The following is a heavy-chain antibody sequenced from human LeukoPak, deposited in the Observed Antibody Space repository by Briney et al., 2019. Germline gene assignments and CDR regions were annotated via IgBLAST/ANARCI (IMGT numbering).Heavy chain of an antibody. CDR1: GLTFNNHA. V-gene: IGHV3-23*01. Sequence: PGGSLRLSCAASGLTFNNHAMSWVRQPPGKGLEWVSSISGSGGTTYYADSVKGRFTSSRDNSKNTLYLQMNSLRAEDSAVYYCAKGGLLTGDGAFDIWGQGTMVTVSP. CDR3: AKGGLLTGDGAFDI. J-gene: IGHJ3*02. CDR2: ISGSGGTT. D-gene: IGHD7-27*01.